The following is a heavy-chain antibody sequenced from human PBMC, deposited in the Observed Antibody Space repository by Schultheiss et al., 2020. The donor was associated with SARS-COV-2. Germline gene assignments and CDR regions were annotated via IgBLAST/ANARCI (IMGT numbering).Heavy chain of an antibody. D-gene: IGHD3-22*01. V-gene: IGHV4-30-4*08. J-gene: IGHJ4*02. CDR2: IYYSGST. CDR1: SVSISSSSYY. CDR3: VRDQSYADTSGYRMI. Sequence: SQTLSLTCTVSSVSISSSSYYWAWVRQPPGKGLEWIGYIYYSGSTNYNPSLKSRVTISVDTSKNQFSLKLSSVTAADTAVYYCVRDQSYADTSGYRMIWGQGTLVTVSS.